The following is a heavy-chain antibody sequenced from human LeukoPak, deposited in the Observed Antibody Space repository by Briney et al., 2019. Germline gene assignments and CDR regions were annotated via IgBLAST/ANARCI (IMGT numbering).Heavy chain of an antibody. CDR3: ARYSNYKYEIDY. CDR2: IYPGDSDT. J-gene: IGHJ4*02. CDR1: GYSFTIYW. V-gene: IGHV5-51*01. Sequence: GESLKISCKGSGYSFTIYWIGWVRQMPGKGLEWMGIIYPGDSDTTYSPSFQGQVTISADKSINTAYLQWSSLKASDTAMYYCARYSNYKYEIDYWGQGTLVTVSS. D-gene: IGHD6-13*01.